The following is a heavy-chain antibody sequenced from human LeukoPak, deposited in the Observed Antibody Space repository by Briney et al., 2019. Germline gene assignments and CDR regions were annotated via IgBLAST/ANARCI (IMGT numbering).Heavy chain of an antibody. CDR2: MNPNNDNT. CDR3: ARGRFGDARFDP. CDR1: GGTFSSYA. V-gene: IGHV1-8*02. Sequence: ASVKVSCKASGGTFSSYAINWVRQATGQGLEWMGWMNPNNDNTGYAQNFQGRVTMTRNTSISTAYMELSSLRSEDTAVYYCARGRFGDARFDPWGQGTLVTVSS. J-gene: IGHJ5*02. D-gene: IGHD3-10*01.